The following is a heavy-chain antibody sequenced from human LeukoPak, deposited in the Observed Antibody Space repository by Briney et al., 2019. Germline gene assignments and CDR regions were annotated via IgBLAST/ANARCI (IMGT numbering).Heavy chain of an antibody. Sequence: GGSLRLSCAASGFTFSSYGMHWVRQAPGKGLEGVAFIRYDGSNKYYADSVKGRFTISRDNSKNTLYLQMNSLRAEDTAVYYCAKEDYDILTGSAFDYWGQGTLVTVSS. J-gene: IGHJ4*02. V-gene: IGHV3-30*02. D-gene: IGHD3-9*01. CDR2: IRYDGSNK. CDR1: GFTFSSYG. CDR3: AKEDYDILTGSAFDY.